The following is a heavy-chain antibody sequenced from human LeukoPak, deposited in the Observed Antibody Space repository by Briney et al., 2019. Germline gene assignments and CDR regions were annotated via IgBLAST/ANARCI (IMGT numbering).Heavy chain of an antibody. V-gene: IGHV1-18*01. CDR2: ISANSGDI. CDR1: GYTFTING. D-gene: IGHD6-13*01. Sequence: ASVKVSCKASGYTFTINGISWVRQAPGRGLEWMGWISANSGDIIYAEKFHGRVTLTRDTSTGTAYMELNSLTYDDTAVYYCARDRWYAFDYWGQGTLVTVSS. J-gene: IGHJ4*02. CDR3: ARDRWYAFDY.